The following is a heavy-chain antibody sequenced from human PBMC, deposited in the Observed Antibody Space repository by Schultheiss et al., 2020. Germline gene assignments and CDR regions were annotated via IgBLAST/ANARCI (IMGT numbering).Heavy chain of an antibody. CDR2: MNPNSGNT. CDR1: GYTFTSYD. D-gene: IGHD2-2*01. V-gene: IGHV1-8*01. CDR3: ARGLSGLRCSSTSCYVGLYYYYYMDV. Sequence: ASVKVSCKASGYTFTSYDINWVRQATGQGLEWMGWMNPNSGNTGYAQKFQGRVTMTRNTSISTAYMELSSLRSEDTAVYYCARGLSGLRCSSTSCYVGLYYYYYMDVWGKGATGTV. J-gene: IGHJ6*03.